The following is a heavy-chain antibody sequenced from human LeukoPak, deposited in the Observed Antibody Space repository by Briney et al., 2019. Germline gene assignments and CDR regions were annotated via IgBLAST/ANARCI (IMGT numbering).Heavy chain of an antibody. J-gene: IGHJ5*02. V-gene: IGHV1-18*01. CDR2: ISAYNGNT. CDR3: ARERVTMVRGWHNWFDP. Sequence: ASVKVSCKASGYTFTSYGISWVRQAPGQGLEWMGWISAYNGNTNYAQKLQGRVTMTTDTSTSTAYMELRSLRSDDTAVYYCARERVTMVRGWHNWFDPWGQGILVTVSS. D-gene: IGHD3-10*01. CDR1: GYTFTSYG.